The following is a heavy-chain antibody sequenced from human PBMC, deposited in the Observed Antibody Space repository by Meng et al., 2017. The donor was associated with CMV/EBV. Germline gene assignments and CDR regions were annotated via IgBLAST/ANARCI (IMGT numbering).Heavy chain of an antibody. CDR1: GFTFSSYA. D-gene: IGHD3-3*01. Sequence: GESLKISCAASGFTFSSYAMHWVRQAPGKGLEWVAVISYDGSNKYCADSVKGRFTISRDNSKNTLYLQMNSLRAEDTAVYYCASLHYDFWSGYKIDAFDIWGQGTMVTVSS. CDR2: ISYDGSNK. CDR3: ASLHYDFWSGYKIDAFDI. V-gene: IGHV3-30-3*01. J-gene: IGHJ3*02.